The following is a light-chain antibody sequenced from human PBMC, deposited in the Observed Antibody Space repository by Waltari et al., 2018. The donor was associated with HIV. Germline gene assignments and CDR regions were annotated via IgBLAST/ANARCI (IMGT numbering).Light chain of an antibody. J-gene: IGLJ1*01. V-gene: IGLV1-36*01. CDR2: SDD. Sequence: QSVLTQPPSVSEAPRQRVTISCSGSSSTLGSNAVNWYQQVPGKAPKLLRYSDDLLSSGVSDRFSGSKSGTSASLAIRGLQSEDEADYYCAAWDDSLNGYVFGSGTKVTVL. CDR3: AAWDDSLNGYV. CDR1: SSTLGSNA.